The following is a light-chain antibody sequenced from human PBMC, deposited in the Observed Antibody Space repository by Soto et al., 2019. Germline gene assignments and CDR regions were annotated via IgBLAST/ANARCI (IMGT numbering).Light chain of an antibody. J-gene: IGKJ1*01. CDR3: QQYDSTPPT. CDR2: GAS. V-gene: IGKV3-20*01. CDR1: QSVNSNY. Sequence: EIVLTQSPGTLSLSPGDRATLSCRASQSVNSNYLAWYQRKPGQAPRLLIYGASNRATDIPYRFSASGSGTDFTLTITRLEAEDFAVYYCQQYDSTPPTFGQVTKVEV.